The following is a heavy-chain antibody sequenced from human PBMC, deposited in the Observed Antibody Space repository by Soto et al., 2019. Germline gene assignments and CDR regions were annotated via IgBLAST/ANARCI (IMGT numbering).Heavy chain of an antibody. CDR1: GVTFSSYA. J-gene: IGHJ6*02. D-gene: IGHD4-17*01. CDR3: ARDRYYGDYGVGYYYYYGMDV. CDR2: IIPIFGTA. V-gene: IGHV1-69*13. Sequence: SVKVSCKASGVTFSSYAISWVRQAPGQGLEWMGGIIPIFGTANYAQKFQGRVTITADESTSTAYMELSSLRSEDTAVYYCARDRYYGDYGVGYYYYYGMDVWGQGTTVTVSS.